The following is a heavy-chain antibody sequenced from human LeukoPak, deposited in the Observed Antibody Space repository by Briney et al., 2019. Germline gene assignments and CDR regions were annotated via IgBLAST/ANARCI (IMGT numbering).Heavy chain of an antibody. CDR1: GFTFSSYS. Sequence: GGSLRLSCAASGFTFSSYSMNWVRQAPGKGLEWVSSISSSSSYINYADSVKGRFTISRDNAKNSLYLQMNSLRAEDTAVYYCARAIYDILTGLAYYFDYWGQGTLVTVSS. D-gene: IGHD3-9*01. J-gene: IGHJ4*02. V-gene: IGHV3-21*01. CDR3: ARAIYDILTGLAYYFDY. CDR2: ISSSSSYI.